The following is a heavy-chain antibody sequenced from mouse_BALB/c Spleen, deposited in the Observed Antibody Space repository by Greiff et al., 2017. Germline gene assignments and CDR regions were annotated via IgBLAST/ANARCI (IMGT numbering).Heavy chain of an antibody. D-gene: IGHD3-3*01. CDR3: ARGGRGFAY. CDR1: GFAFSSYD. V-gene: IGHV5-12-1*01. Sequence: EVKLMESGGGLVKPGGSLKLSCAASGFAFSSYDMSWVRQTPEKRLEWVAYISSGGGSTYYPDTVKGRFTISRDNAKNTLYLQMSSLKSEDTAMYYCARGGRGFAYWGQGTLVTVSA. J-gene: IGHJ3*01. CDR2: ISSGGGST.